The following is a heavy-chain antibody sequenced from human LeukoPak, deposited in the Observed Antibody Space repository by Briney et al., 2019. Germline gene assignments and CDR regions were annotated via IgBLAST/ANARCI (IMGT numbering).Heavy chain of an antibody. Sequence: ASVKVSCKASGYTFTSYAMNWVRQAPGQGLEWMGWINTNTGNPTYAQGFTGRFVFSLDTSVSKAYLQISSLKAEDTAVYYCARDQSSSWSNYYYMDVWGKGTTVTVSS. J-gene: IGHJ6*03. CDR1: GYTFTSYA. CDR3: ARDQSSSWSNYYYMDV. CDR2: INTNTGNP. V-gene: IGHV7-4-1*02. D-gene: IGHD6-13*01.